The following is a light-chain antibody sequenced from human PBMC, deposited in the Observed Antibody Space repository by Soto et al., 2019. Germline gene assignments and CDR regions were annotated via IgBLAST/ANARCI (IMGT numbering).Light chain of an antibody. CDR1: SSDVGGYTY. V-gene: IGLV2-14*01. Sequence: SVLTQPASVSGSPGQSITISCTGTSSDVGGYTYVSWYQQHPGKAPEVIIYEVSNRPSGVSNRFSGSKSGNTASLTISGLQAEDEADYFCSSYTSSSTPYVFGTGTKV. J-gene: IGLJ1*01. CDR2: EVS. CDR3: SSYTSSSTPYV.